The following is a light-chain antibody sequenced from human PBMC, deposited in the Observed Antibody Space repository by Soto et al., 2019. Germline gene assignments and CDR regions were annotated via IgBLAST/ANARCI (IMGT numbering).Light chain of an antibody. J-gene: IGLJ1*01. CDR1: SSNIGAGYD. Sequence: QSVLTQPPSVSGVPGQRVTISCTGRSSNIGAGYDVHWYQQLPGTAPKLLIYGNSNRPSGVPDRFSGSKSGTSASLAITGLQAEDEADYYCQSYDSSLSALYVFGTGTKVTVL. CDR3: QSYDSSLSALYV. V-gene: IGLV1-40*01. CDR2: GNS.